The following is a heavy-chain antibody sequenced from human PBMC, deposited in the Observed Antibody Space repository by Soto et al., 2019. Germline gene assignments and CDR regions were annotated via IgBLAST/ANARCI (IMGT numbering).Heavy chain of an antibody. D-gene: IGHD3-9*01. V-gene: IGHV4-59*01. Sequence: PSETLSFTCTVSGVSISSYYWSWIRQPPGKGLEWIGYIYYSGSTKYNPSLKSRVTISIDTSKNQFSLKLSSVTAADTAVYYCARDLVLTGYYDYWGQGTLVTVSS. CDR1: GVSISSYY. J-gene: IGHJ4*02. CDR2: IYYSGST. CDR3: ARDLVLTGYYDY.